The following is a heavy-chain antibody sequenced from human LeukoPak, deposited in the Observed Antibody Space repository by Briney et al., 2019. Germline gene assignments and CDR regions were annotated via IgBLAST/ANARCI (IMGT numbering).Heavy chain of an antibody. V-gene: IGHV4-61*02. J-gene: IGHJ4*02. D-gene: IGHD3-3*01. CDR2: IYTSGST. Sequence: SETLSLTCTVSGGSISSGSYYWSWIRQPAGKGLEWIGRIYTSGSTNYNPSLKSRVTISVDTSKNQFSLKLSSVTAADTAVYYCARGDLWSGYEDYWGQGTLVTVSS. CDR3: ARGDLWSGYEDY. CDR1: GGSISSGSYY.